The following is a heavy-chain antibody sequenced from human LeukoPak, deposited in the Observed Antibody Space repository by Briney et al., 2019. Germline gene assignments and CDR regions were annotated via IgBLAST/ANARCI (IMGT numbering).Heavy chain of an antibody. CDR1: GDSISYYY. V-gene: IGHV4-59*01. CDR3: AATSGGRTY. CDR2: ISYSGTT. J-gene: IGHJ4*02. D-gene: IGHD3-16*01. Sequence: SETLSLTCTVSGDSISYYYWSWIRQPPGKGLEWIGYISYSGTTNYNPSFKSRVTISEDTSKNQFSLKLNSVTAADTAVYYCAATSGGRTYWGQGTLVTVSS.